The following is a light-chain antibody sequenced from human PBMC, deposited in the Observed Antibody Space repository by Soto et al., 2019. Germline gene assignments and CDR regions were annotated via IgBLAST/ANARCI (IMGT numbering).Light chain of an antibody. CDR2: CAS. Sequence: ALTQSRGTLSSSPVERSTRCFRSSQSVSSNYLAWYQQKPGQAPRLLIYCASSRATGIPDRFSGSGSGTDFTLTINRLEPEDFAVYYCQQYGDLPWTFGQGTKVDIK. J-gene: IGKJ1*01. V-gene: IGKV3-20*01. CDR3: QQYGDLPWT. CDR1: QSVSSNY.